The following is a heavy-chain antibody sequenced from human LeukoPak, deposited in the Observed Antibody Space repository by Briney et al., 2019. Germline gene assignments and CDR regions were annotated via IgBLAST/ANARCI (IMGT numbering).Heavy chain of an antibody. CDR1: GFTFSSYG. CDR2: IGYDGRNK. CDR3: AKDNAYYYADY. V-gene: IGHV3-30*02. J-gene: IGHJ4*02. D-gene: IGHD3-10*01. Sequence: GGSLRLSCAASGFTFSSYGIHWVRQAPGKGLEWVTFIGYDGRNKYCADSVKGRFTISRDNSKNTLYLQMNSLRAEDTAVYYCAKDNAYYYADYWGQGTLVTVSS.